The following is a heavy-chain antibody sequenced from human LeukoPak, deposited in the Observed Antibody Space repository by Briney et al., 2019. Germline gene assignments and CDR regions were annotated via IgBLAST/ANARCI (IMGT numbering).Heavy chain of an antibody. J-gene: IGHJ3*02. Sequence: SVKVSCKASGGTFSSYAISWVRQAPGQGLEWMGGIIPIFGTANYAQKFQGRVTITTDESTSTAYMELSSLRSEDTAVYYCARAKSEGYSSGRDAFDIWGQGTMVTVSS. D-gene: IGHD6-25*01. CDR2: IIPIFGTA. CDR3: ARAKSEGYSSGRDAFDI. CDR1: GGTFSSYA. V-gene: IGHV1-69*05.